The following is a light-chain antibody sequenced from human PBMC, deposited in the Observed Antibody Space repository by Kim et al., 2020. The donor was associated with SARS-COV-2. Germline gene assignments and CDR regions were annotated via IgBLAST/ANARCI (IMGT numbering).Light chain of an antibody. CDR2: EHS. V-gene: IGLV6-57*03. J-gene: IGLJ3*02. CDR3: QSYDNTEWV. Sequence: GKTVTISCTRSNGSIARNYVQWFQQRPASAPTTVIYEHSHRPSGVPERFSGSIDRSSNSASLTISGLKTEDEADYYCQSYDNTEWVLGGGTKVTVL. CDR1: NGSIARNY.